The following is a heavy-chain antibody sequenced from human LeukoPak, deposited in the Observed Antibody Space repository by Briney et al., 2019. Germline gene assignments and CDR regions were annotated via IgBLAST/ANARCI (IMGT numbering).Heavy chain of an antibody. D-gene: IGHD6-19*01. J-gene: IGHJ6*02. V-gene: IGHV1-24*01. CDR3: ATGDSGWVLYYYGMDV. CDR2: FDPEDGET. Sequence: ASVKVSCKVSGYTLTELSMHWVRQAPGKGLEWMGGFDPEDGETIYAQKFQGRVTMTEDTSTDTAYMELSSLRSEDTAVYYCATGDSGWVLYYYGMDVWGQGTTVTVSS. CDR1: GYTLTELS.